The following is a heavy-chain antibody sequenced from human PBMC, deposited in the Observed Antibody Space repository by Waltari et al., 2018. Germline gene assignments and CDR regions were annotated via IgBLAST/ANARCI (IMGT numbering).Heavy chain of an antibody. V-gene: IGHV4-59*01. CDR3: ARGGWHYFDY. Sequence: QVQLQESGPGLVKPSETLSLTCSVSGASITADYWSWLRQPPGKGFEWIGYIYHTGSTNYSPSLKSRVTISVDTSKNQFSLKLSSVTAADTAVYYCARGGWHYFDYWGQGTLVTVSS. J-gene: IGHJ4*02. CDR1: GASITADY. D-gene: IGHD3-22*01. CDR2: IYHTGST.